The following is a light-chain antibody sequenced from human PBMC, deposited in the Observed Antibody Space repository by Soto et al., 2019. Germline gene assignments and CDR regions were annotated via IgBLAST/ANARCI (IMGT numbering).Light chain of an antibody. CDR2: GAS. CDR3: QQYGSSPPLT. V-gene: IGKV3-20*01. J-gene: IGKJ4*01. Sequence: EIVLTQSPGTLSLSPGEGATLSCRASQSVSSNYVAWYQQKPGQAPRLLIYGASSRATGIPDRFSGSGSGTDFTLTISRLQPEDFALYYCQQYGSSPPLTFGGGTKVEIK. CDR1: QSVSSNY.